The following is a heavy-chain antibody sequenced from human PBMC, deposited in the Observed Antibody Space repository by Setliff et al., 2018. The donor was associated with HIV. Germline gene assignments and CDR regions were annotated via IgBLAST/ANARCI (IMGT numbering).Heavy chain of an antibody. J-gene: IGHJ4*02. D-gene: IGHD2-21*02. Sequence: ASVKVSCKASGYTFSTYSWVRQAPGQRLEWMGWINAGNGDTQYSQNFQGRVTITRDTSANIAYMEVTRLRSEDTAIYYCARNGCSGHSYFCEHDYWGQGTRVTVSS. CDR2: INAGNGDT. CDR3: ARNGCSGHSYFCEHDY. CDR1: GYTFSTYS. V-gene: IGHV1-3*01.